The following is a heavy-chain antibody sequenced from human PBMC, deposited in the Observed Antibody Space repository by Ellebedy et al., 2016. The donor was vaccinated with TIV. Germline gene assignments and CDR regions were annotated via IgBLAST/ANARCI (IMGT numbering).Heavy chain of an antibody. Sequence: SETLSLTXIVSGVSISNNDWWSWVRQSPGNGLEWIGDIFHTGRTNYNPSLKSRVTIAVEKSKNQLSLILTSVTAADTAVYYCATGSGYGNAFDFWGQGTLVTVSS. CDR2: IFHTGRT. CDR3: ATGSGYGNAFDF. D-gene: IGHD2-15*01. J-gene: IGHJ4*02. V-gene: IGHV4-4*02. CDR1: GVSISNNDW.